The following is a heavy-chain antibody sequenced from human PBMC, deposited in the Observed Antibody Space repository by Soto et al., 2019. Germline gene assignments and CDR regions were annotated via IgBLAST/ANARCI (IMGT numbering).Heavy chain of an antibody. CDR3: AREKPAYGSGSYNAFDI. CDR2: ISSSSSTI. CDR1: GFTFSSYS. D-gene: IGHD3-10*01. Sequence: EVQLVESGGGLVQPGGSLRLSCAASGFTFSSYSMNWVRQAPGKGLEWVSYISSSSSTIYYADSVKGRFTISRDNAKNSLYLQMNSLRAEDTAVYYCAREKPAYGSGSYNAFDIWGQGTMVTVSS. V-gene: IGHV3-48*01. J-gene: IGHJ3*02.